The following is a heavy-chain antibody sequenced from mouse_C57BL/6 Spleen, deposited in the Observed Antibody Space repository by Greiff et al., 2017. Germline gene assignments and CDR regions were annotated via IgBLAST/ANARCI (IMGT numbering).Heavy chain of an antibody. CDR3: ARRYYGSSSLFDY. Sequence: VQLQQSGAELVRPGTSVKMSCKASGYTFTNYWIGWAKQRPGHGLEWIGDIYPGGGYTNYNEKFKGKATLTADKSSSTAYMQFSSLTSEDSAIYYCARRYYGSSSLFDYWGQGTTLTVSS. CDR1: GYTFTNYW. J-gene: IGHJ2*01. D-gene: IGHD1-1*01. V-gene: IGHV1-63*01. CDR2: IYPGGGYT.